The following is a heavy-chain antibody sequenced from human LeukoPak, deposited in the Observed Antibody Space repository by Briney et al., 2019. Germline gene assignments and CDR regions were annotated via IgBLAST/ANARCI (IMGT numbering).Heavy chain of an antibody. CDR2: INHSGST. J-gene: IGHJ3*02. CDR1: GGSFSGYY. Sequence: SETLSLTCAVYGGSFSGYYWSWIRQPPGKGLEWIGEINHSGSTNYNPSLKSRVTISVDTSKNQFSLKLSSVTAADTAVYYCARDRIQDYGDPDAFDIWSQGTMVTVSS. D-gene: IGHD4-17*01. V-gene: IGHV4-34*01. CDR3: ARDRIQDYGDPDAFDI.